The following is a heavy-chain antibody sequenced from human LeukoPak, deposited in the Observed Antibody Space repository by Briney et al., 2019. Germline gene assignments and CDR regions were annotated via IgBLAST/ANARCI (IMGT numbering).Heavy chain of an antibody. CDR1: GDSISGYN. J-gene: IGHJ4*02. CDR3: ARSLVGITYFYY. Sequence: PSETLSLTCTVPGDSISGYNWNWSRQPAGKGLEWIGRISTGGNTAYNPSLKSRITLSLDTTKNQLSLNLSSVTAADSAMDYCARSLVGITYFYYCLQGTLVTVSS. V-gene: IGHV4-4*07. D-gene: IGHD3-22*01. CDR2: ISTGGNT.